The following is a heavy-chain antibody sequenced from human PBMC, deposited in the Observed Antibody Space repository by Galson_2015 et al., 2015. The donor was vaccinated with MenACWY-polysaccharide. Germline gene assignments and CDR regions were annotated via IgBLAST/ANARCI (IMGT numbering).Heavy chain of an antibody. CDR2: VINGVGIT. V-gene: IGHV3-74*01. CDR1: GFSFNRDW. CDR3: ARDDHGRGVETTISRKNDAFDI. J-gene: IGHJ3*02. Sequence: SLILSGTACGFSFNRDWQYWVRQAPGKGLGKVSCVINGVGITFNADSLKGRFNISRDNAKNTLYLQMNSLRADDTAVYYCARDDHGRGVETTISRKNDAFDIWGQGTMVTVSS. D-gene: IGHD5-18*01.